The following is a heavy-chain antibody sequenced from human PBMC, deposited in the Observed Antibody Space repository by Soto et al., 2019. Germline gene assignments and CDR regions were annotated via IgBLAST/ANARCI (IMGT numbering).Heavy chain of an antibody. CDR3: ARIPPRTYGAAWGYYGMDV. V-gene: IGHV5-10-1*01. Sequence: PGESLKISCKGSGYSFTSYWISWVRQMPGKGLEWMGRIDPSDSYTNYSPSFQGHVTISADKSISTAYLQWSSLKASDTAMYYCARIPPRTYGAAWGYYGMDVWGQGTTVTVSS. D-gene: IGHD4-17*01. J-gene: IGHJ6*02. CDR2: IDPSDSYT. CDR1: GYSFTSYW.